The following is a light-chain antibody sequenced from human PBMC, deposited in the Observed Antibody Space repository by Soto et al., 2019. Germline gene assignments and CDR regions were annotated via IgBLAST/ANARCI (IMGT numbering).Light chain of an antibody. Sequence: DIQMTQSPSSLSASVGDRVTITCRASQGISSWLAWYHQKPEKAPTSLIYAASSLQSGVPLRFSGSGSGTDFTLTISSLQAEDFATYYCQQYNRYPLTLGGETKVEIK. CDR3: QQYNRYPLT. CDR2: AAS. V-gene: IGKV1D-16*01. CDR1: QGISSW. J-gene: IGKJ4*01.